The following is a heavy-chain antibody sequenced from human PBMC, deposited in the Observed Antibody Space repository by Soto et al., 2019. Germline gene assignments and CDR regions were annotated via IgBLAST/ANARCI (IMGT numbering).Heavy chain of an antibody. CDR2: ISYDGSNK. CDR3: ERGEVSLGEYNDAFDI. CDR1: GFTFSSYA. V-gene: IGHV3-30-3*01. D-gene: IGHD3-16*01. J-gene: IGHJ3*02. Sequence: GGSLRLSCAASGFTFSSYAMHWVRQAPGKGLEWVAVISYDGSNKYYADSVKGRFTISRDNSKNTLYLQMNSLRAEDTAVYYCERGEVSLGEYNDAFDIWGQGTMVTVSS.